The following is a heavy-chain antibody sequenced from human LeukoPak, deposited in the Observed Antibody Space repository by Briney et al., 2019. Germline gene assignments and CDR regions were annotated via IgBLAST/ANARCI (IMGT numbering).Heavy chain of an antibody. CDR3: YGANAEH. D-gene: IGHD4-23*01. Sequence: GESLRLSCAASGFTFSSYWMHWVRQAPGKGLVWVSGTNTDGSSTMYADSVKGRFTIARDNAKNTLYLQMNSLRAEDTAVYYCYGANAEHWGQSTLVTVSS. J-gene: IGHJ1*01. V-gene: IGHV3-74*03. CDR2: TNTDGSST. CDR1: GFTFSSYW.